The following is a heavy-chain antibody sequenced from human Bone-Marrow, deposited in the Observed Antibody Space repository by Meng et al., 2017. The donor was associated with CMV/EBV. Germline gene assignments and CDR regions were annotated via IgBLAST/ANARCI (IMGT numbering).Heavy chain of an antibody. Sequence: GGSLRLSCAASGFTFSSYWMHWVRQAPGKRLEWVSYISSSSSTIYYADSVKGRFTISRDNAKNSLYLQMNSLRAEDTAVYYCARAGIVVVPAAIPHRAFDIWGQGTMVTVSS. CDR1: GFTFSSYW. CDR2: ISSSSSTI. V-gene: IGHV3-48*04. J-gene: IGHJ3*02. CDR3: ARAGIVVVPAAIPHRAFDI. D-gene: IGHD2-2*01.